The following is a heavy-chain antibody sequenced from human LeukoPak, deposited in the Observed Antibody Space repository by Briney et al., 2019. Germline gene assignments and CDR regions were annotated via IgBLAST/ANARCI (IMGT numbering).Heavy chain of an antibody. D-gene: IGHD6-13*01. CDR2: ISYDGSNK. J-gene: IGHJ6*02. CDR3: AKTLYSSSWHSSYYYYYYGMDV. V-gene: IGHV3-30-3*02. CDR1: GFTFSSYA. Sequence: GRSLRLSCAASGFTFSSYAMHWVRQAPGKGLEWVALISYDGSNKYYADSVKGRFTISRDNSKNTLFLQMNSLRAEDTAVYYCAKTLYSSSWHSSYYYYYYGMDVWGQGTTVTVSS.